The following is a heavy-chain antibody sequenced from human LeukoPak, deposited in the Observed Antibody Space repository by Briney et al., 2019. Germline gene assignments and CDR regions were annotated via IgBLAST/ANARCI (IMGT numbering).Heavy chain of an antibody. V-gene: IGHV3-21*01. CDR2: ISSSSSYI. Sequence: TGGSLRLSCAASGFTFSSYSMNWVRQAPGKGLEWVSSISSSSSYIYYADSVKGRFTISRDNAKNSLYLQMNSLRAEDTAVYYCARLVVPAATENWFDPWGQGTLVTVSS. CDR3: ARLVVPAATENWFDP. CDR1: GFTFSSYS. J-gene: IGHJ5*02. D-gene: IGHD2-2*01.